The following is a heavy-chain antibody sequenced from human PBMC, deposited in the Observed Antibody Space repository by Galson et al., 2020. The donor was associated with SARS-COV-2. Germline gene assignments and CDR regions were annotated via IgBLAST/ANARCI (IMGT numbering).Heavy chain of an antibody. D-gene: IGHD3-16*01. J-gene: IGHJ6*02. CDR3: ASQSWGIQYYYGMDV. CDR1: GYTFIGYY. V-gene: IGHV1-2*04. Sequence: ASVKVSCKASGYTFIGYYMHWVRQAPGQGLEWMGWINPNSGGTNYAQKFQGWVTMTRDTSISTAYMELSRLRSDDTAVYYCASQSWGIQYYYGMDVWGQGTTVTVSS. CDR2: INPNSGGT.